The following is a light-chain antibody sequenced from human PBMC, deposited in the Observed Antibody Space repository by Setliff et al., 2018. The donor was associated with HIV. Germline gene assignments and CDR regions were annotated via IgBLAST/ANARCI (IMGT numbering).Light chain of an antibody. J-gene: IGLJ1*01. V-gene: IGLV2-23*01. CDR3: CSNTGSNTFV. CDR2: QAT. Sequence: QSALAQPASVSGSPGQSITISCTGTSNDVGRYDLVSWYQQHPARAPTLIIYQATRRPSGVSNRCSGSKSGNVASLTISGLQAEDEADYYCCSNTGSNTFVFGTGTKV. CDR1: SNDVGRYDL.